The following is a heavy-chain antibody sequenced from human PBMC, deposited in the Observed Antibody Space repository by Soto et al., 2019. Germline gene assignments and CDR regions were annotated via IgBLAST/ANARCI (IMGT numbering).Heavy chain of an antibody. CDR3: ASYYGSGGNYYFFDV. J-gene: IGHJ6*03. CDR1: GFTVSSKY. V-gene: IGHV3-66*01. D-gene: IGHD3-10*01. CDR2: LYSAGSI. Sequence: EVQAVESGGGLVQPGGSLRLSCAASGFTVSSKYMSWVRQGPGKGLECVSVLYSAGSIHYADSVKGRFNISRDNSGTTLYLQMNSLRAEDTAVYYCASYYGSGGNYYFFDVWGKGTTVTVSS.